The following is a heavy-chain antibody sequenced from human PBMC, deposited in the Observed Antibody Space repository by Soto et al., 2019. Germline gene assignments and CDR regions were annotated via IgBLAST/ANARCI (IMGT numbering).Heavy chain of an antibody. CDR3: AKPRIQLWFFDY. Sequence: GGSLRLSCAASGFTFSSYAMIWVRQAPGKGLEWVSAISGSGDSTYYADSVKGRFTISRDNSKNTLYLQMNSLRAEDTAVYYCAKPRIQLWFFDYWGQGALVTVSS. V-gene: IGHV3-23*01. J-gene: IGHJ4*02. CDR1: GFTFSSYA. CDR2: ISGSGDST. D-gene: IGHD5-18*01.